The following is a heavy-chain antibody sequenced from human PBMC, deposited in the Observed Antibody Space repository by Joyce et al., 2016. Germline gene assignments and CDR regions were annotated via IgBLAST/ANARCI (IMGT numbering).Heavy chain of an antibody. V-gene: IGHV4-30-4*01. CDR3: AREDYGSGGYYRGIADY. CDR2: IHHSGST. J-gene: IGHJ4*02. D-gene: IGHD3-10*01. Sequence: QVQLQESGPGLVKPSETLSLTCTVSGGSISSGDHYWNWIRQSPGKGLEWIGYIHHSGSTYYNPSLKSRAAISVDTSKNQFSLRLTSVTAADTAVYYCAREDYGSGGYYRGIADYWGQGTLVAVSS. CDR1: GGSISSGDHY.